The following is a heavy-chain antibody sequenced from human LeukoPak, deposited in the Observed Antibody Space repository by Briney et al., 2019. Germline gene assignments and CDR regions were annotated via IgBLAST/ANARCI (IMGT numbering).Heavy chain of an antibody. V-gene: IGHV4-30-4*01. Sequence: SQTLSLTCTVSCGSISSGDYYWSWIRQPPGKGLEWIGYIYYSGSTYYSPSLKSRVTISVDTSKNQFSLKLSSVTAADTAVYYCARVDSSGWYVEGWGQGTLVTVSS. CDR3: ARVDSSGWYVEG. CDR2: IYYSGST. D-gene: IGHD6-19*01. CDR1: CGSISSGDYY. J-gene: IGHJ4*02.